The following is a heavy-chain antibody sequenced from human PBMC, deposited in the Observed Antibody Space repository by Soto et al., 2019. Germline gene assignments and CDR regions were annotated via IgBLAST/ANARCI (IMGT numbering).Heavy chain of an antibody. CDR2: ISSDHNYI. CDR1: GFTFTSYS. Sequence: VHLVESGGGLVKPGGSLRLSCVASGFTFTSYSMLWVRQPPGKGLEWVSSISSDHNYIYYADSVKGRFTISRDNAKNALYLQMISPRAEDTAVYYCARGRTCTGATCYGGGDYWGQGALVTVSS. J-gene: IGHJ4*02. V-gene: IGHV3-21*01. D-gene: IGHD2-15*01. CDR3: ARGRTCTGATCYGGGDY.